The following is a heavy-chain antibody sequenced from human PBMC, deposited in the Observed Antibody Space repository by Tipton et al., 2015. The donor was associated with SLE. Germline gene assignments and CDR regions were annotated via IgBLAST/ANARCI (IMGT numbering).Heavy chain of an antibody. V-gene: IGHV4-39*01. J-gene: IGHJ4*02. Sequence: LRLSCTVSGGSISSSNYYWGWIRQPPGKGLEWIGSIYYNGNTYYNPSLKSRVTISVDTSKNQFSLKLSSVPAADTVVYYCARLALKAYYFDYWGQGTLVTVSS. CDR1: GGSISSSNYY. CDR3: ARLALKAYYFDY. CDR2: IYYNGNT.